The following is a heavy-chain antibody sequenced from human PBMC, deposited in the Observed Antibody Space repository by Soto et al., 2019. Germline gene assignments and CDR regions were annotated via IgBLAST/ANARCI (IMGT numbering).Heavy chain of an antibody. V-gene: IGHV3-15*07. CDR1: GFTFSNVW. Sequence: EVQLVESGGGLVKPGGSLRLSCAASGFTFSNVWMNWVRQAPGKGLAGVGRIKSKTDGGTTDYAAPVKGRFTISRDDSKNTLYLQMNSLKTEDTAVYYCTNLALKYSSGWYEFSDWGQGTLVTVSS. CDR3: TNLALKYSSGWYEFSD. J-gene: IGHJ4*02. D-gene: IGHD6-19*01. CDR2: IKSKTDGGTT.